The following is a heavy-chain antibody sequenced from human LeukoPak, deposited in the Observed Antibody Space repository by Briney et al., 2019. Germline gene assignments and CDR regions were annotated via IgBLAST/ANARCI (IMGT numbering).Heavy chain of an antibody. V-gene: IGHV3-48*04. Sequence: GGSLRLSCAASGFTFSSYSMNWVRQAPGKGLEWVSYISSSGSTIFYADSMKGRFTISRDNAKNSLYLQMNSLRAEDTAVYYCAELGIMIGGVWGKGTTVTISS. CDR1: GFTFSSYS. D-gene: IGHD3-16*01. J-gene: IGHJ6*04. CDR2: ISSSGSTI. CDR3: AELGIMIGGV.